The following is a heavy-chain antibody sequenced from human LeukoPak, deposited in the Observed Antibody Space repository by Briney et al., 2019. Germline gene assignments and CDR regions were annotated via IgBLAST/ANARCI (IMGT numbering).Heavy chain of an antibody. Sequence: PSETLSLTCTVSGGSISSYYWSWIRQPPGKGLEWIGYIYYSGSTNYNPSLKSRVTISVDTSKNQFSLKLSSVTAADTVVYYCARSVVTGLHDYWGQGTLVTVSS. CDR3: ARSVVTGLHDY. V-gene: IGHV4-59*01. D-gene: IGHD4-23*01. J-gene: IGHJ4*02. CDR2: IYYSGST. CDR1: GGSISSYY.